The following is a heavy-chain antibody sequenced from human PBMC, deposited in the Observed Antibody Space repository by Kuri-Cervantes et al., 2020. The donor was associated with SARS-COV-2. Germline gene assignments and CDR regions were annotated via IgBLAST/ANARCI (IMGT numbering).Heavy chain of an antibody. CDR3: AKDTRWLQSYTFDY. J-gene: IGHJ4*02. CDR2: ISSGSRHT. D-gene: IGHD5-24*01. Sequence: GESLKISCAASGFSFSASPMNWVRQAPGRGLEWVSSISSGSRHTYYADSVKGRFTISRDNAKNSLYLQMNTLRAEDTAVYYCAKDTRWLQSYTFDYWGQGTLVTVSS. CDR1: GFSFSASP. V-gene: IGHV3-21*01.